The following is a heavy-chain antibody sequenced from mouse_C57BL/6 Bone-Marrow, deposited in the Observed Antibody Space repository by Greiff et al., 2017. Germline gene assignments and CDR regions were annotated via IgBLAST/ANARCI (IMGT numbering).Heavy chain of an antibody. CDR1: GYAFSSYW. D-gene: IGHD2-3*01. J-gene: IGHJ2*01. CDR3: ARREAFYDGYPYYFDY. Sequence: QVQLQQSGAELVKPGASVKISCKASGYAFSSYWMNWVKQRPGKGLEWIGQIYPGDGDTNYNGKFKGKATLTADKSSSTAYMQLSSLTSEDSAVYFCARREAFYDGYPYYFDYWGQGTTLTVSS. CDR2: IYPGDGDT. V-gene: IGHV1-80*01.